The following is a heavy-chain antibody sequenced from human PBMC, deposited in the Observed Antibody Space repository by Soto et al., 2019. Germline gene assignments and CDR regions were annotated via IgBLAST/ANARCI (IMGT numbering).Heavy chain of an antibody. J-gene: IGHJ4*02. D-gene: IGHD2-21*01. CDR3: ARDHPIPEYYFDY. Sequence: PGGSLRLSCAASGFTFSSYGMHWVRQAPGKGLEWVAVIWYDGSNKYYADSVKGRFTISRDNSKNTLYLQMNSLIAEDTAVYYCARDHPIPEYYFDYWGQGTLVTVSS. CDR1: GFTFSSYG. V-gene: IGHV3-33*01. CDR2: IWYDGSNK.